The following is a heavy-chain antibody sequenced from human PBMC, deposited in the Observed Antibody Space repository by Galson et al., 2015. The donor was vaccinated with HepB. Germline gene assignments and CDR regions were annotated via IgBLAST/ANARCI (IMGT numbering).Heavy chain of an antibody. Sequence: SLRLSCAASGFTFSRHSMIWVRQAPGKGLEWVSFISSSSSYIYYGDSVKGRFTISRDNAKNSLYLQMNSLRAEDTAVYYCARVLGTHNDYDVADYWGQGTLVTVSS. D-gene: IGHD4-17*01. CDR2: ISSSSSYI. V-gene: IGHV3-21*01. CDR3: ARVLGTHNDYDVADY. CDR1: GFTFSRHS. J-gene: IGHJ4*02.